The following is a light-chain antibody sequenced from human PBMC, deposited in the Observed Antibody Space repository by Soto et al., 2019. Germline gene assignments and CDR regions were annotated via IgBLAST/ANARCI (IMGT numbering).Light chain of an antibody. CDR2: GAS. CDR1: QSVSSN. J-gene: IGKJ1*01. V-gene: IGKV3-15*01. CDR3: QQYNDWLWT. Sequence: IGLTQSPCTVSLSPGERATLSCRASQSVSSNLAWYQQKPGQAPRLLIYGASTRATGIPARFSGSGSGTEFTLTISSLQSEDFAVYYCQQYNDWLWTFGQGTKVDIK.